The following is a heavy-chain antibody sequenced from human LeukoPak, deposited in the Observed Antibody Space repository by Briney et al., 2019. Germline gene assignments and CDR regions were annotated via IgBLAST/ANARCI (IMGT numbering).Heavy chain of an antibody. CDR3: ARVGRSHGSGRENWFDP. CDR2: IYYSGST. J-gene: IGHJ5*02. CDR1: GGSISSYY. Sequence: SETLSLTCTVSGGSISSYYWSWIRQPPGKGLEWIGYIYYSGSTNYNPSLKSRVTISVDTSKNQFSLKLSSVTAADTAVYYCARVGRSHGSGRENWFDPWGQGTLVTVSS. D-gene: IGHD3-10*01. V-gene: IGHV4-59*01.